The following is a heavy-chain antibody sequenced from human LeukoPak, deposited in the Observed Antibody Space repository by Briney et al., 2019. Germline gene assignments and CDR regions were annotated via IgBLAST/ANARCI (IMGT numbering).Heavy chain of an antibody. CDR3: AKDRSPYSGFDY. J-gene: IGHJ4*02. D-gene: IGHD1-26*01. CDR2: ISGSGGST. Sequence: PGRSLRLSCAASGFTFSSYAMSWVRQAPGKGLEWVSAISGSGGSTYYADSVKGRFTISRDNSRNTLYLQMNSLRAEDTAVYYCAKDRSPYSGFDYWGQGTLVTVSS. CDR1: GFTFSSYA. V-gene: IGHV3-23*01.